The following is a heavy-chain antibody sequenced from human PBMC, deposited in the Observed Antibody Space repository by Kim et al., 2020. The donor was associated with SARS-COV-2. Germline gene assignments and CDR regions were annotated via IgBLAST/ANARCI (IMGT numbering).Heavy chain of an antibody. CDR3: ARVSASAGDYGDYETLDYYYYYMDV. CDR1: GYTLTKYI. D-gene: IGHD4-17*01. Sequence: ASVKVSCKASGYTLTKYIMNWVRQAPGQGLEWMGWINTNTGNPTYAQGFTGRFVFSLDTSVSTAYLHISSLKAEDTAVYYCARVSASAGDYGDYETLDYYYYYMDVWGKGTTVTVSS. J-gene: IGHJ6*03. V-gene: IGHV7-4-1*02. CDR2: INTNTGNP.